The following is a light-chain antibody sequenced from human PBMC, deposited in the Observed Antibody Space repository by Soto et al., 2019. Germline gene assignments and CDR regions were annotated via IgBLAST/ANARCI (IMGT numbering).Light chain of an antibody. CDR3: HQFGDSPQT. J-gene: IGKJ1*01. V-gene: IGKV3-20*01. Sequence: EIVLTQSPGTLSLSPGDRATLSCRASQSLSFSYMAWYQQRPGQAPRLLIYGTSTRAAGVPDRFSGSGSGTDFTLAISRLEPEDFGVYYCHQFGDSPQTFGQGTTVEI. CDR2: GTS. CDR1: QSLSFSY.